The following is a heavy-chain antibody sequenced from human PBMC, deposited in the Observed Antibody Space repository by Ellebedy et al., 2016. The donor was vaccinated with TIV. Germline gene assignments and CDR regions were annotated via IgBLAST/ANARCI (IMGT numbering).Heavy chain of an antibody. J-gene: IGHJ4*02. V-gene: IGHV4-39*01. Sequence: SETLSLTCTVSGGSISSSSFYWGWIRQPPGKGLEWIGSIYYSGSTYYNPSLKSRVTISVDTSKNQFSLKLSSVTAADTAVYYCASCVRGRDGYNSWFFFDYWGQGTLVTVSS. D-gene: IGHD5-24*01. CDR3: ASCVRGRDGYNSWFFFDY. CDR1: GGSISSSSFY. CDR2: IYYSGST.